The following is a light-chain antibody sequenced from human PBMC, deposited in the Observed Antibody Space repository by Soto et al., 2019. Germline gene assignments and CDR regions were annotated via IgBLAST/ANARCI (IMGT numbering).Light chain of an antibody. J-gene: IGKJ1*01. CDR1: QSVSSN. CDR2: GAS. V-gene: IGKV3-15*01. Sequence: EIVMTQSPATLSVSPGERATLSCRASQSVSSNLAWYQQKPGQAPRLLIYGASTRATGIPARFSGSASGTDFTLTINRLEPEDFALYYCQQYGSSPPTFGQGTKVDI. CDR3: QQYGSSPPT.